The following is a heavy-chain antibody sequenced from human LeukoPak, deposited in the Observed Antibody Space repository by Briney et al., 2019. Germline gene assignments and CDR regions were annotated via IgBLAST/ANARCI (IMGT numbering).Heavy chain of an antibody. CDR2: INHSGST. D-gene: IGHD3-10*01. Sequence: PSETLSLTCAVYGGSFSGYYWSWIRQPPGKGLEWIGEINHSGSTNYNPSLKSRVTISVDTSKNQFSLKLSSVTAADTAVYYCATRESLLWFGELPRYYYMDVWGKGTTVTVSS. CDR3: ATRESLLWFGELPRYYYMDV. V-gene: IGHV4-34*01. J-gene: IGHJ6*03. CDR1: GGSFSGYY.